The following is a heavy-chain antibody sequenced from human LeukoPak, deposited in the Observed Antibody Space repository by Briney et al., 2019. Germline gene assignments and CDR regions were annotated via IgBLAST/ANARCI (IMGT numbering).Heavy chain of an antibody. CDR1: GFTFNNYV. D-gene: IGHD4-23*01. V-gene: IGHV3-23*01. J-gene: IGHJ2*01. CDR2: ISGSGGSA. CDR3: TKASPHETTVGPYWFFDL. Sequence: PGGSLRLSCAASGFTFNNYVMAWVRQAPGKGLEWVSSISGSGGSAYYADSVKGRFTISRDNSKNTLYLQMNFLRAEDSALYYCTKASPHETTVGPYWFFDLWGRGTLLTVSS.